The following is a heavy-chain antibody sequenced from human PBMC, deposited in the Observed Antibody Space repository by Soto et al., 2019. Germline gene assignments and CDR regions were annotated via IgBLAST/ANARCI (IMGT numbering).Heavy chain of an antibody. CDR2: IIPIFGTA. CDR3: ARFPKLGNYYYYGMDV. CDR1: GGTFSSYA. Sequence: QVQLVQSGAEVTKPGSSVKVSCKASGGTFSSYAISWVRQAPGQGLEWMGGIIPIFGTANYAQKFQVRVTIAGDKSTSTAYRELSSLRSEDTAVYYCARFPKLGNYYYYGMDVWGQGTTVTVSS. V-gene: IGHV1-69*06. J-gene: IGHJ6*02. D-gene: IGHD6-6*01.